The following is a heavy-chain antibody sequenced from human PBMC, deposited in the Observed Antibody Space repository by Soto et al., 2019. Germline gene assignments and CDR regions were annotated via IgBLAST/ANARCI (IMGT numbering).Heavy chain of an antibody. Sequence: QVQLVQSGAEVKKPGASVKVSCKASGYTFSNFDISWVRQAPGQGLEWMGWVSPYNGNTNYAQKLQGRVTMTTDTSTSTAYMELRSLRSDDASVYYCARPYYASSAVLVGFDPWGQGTLVTVSS. D-gene: IGHD3-22*01. CDR2: VSPYNGNT. CDR3: ARPYYASSAVLVGFDP. J-gene: IGHJ5*02. CDR1: GYTFSNFD. V-gene: IGHV1-18*01.